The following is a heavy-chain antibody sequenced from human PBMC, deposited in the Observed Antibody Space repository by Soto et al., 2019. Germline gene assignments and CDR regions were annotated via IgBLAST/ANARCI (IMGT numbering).Heavy chain of an antibody. D-gene: IGHD3-22*01. Sequence: GGSLRLSCAASEFTFRSYSMNWVRQAPGKGLEWVSSISSSSNYIYYADSVRGRFTISRDNSKNTVFLQMNSLRAEDTAVYFCAKGMYYYDSSGYRLFDYWGQGTLVTVSS. J-gene: IGHJ4*02. CDR1: EFTFRSYS. CDR3: AKGMYYYDSSGYRLFDY. CDR2: ISSSSNYI. V-gene: IGHV3-21*04.